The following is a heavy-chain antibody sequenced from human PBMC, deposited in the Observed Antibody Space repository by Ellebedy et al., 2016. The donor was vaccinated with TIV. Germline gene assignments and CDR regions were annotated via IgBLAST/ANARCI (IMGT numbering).Heavy chain of an antibody. D-gene: IGHD6-6*01. CDR1: GFTVSSNY. V-gene: IGHV3-53*01. J-gene: IGHJ6*02. CDR2: IYSGGST. Sequence: PGGSLRLSCAASGFTVSSNYMSWVRQAPGKGLEWVSVIYSGGSTYYADAVKGRFTISRDNSKNTLYLQMNSLRAEDTAVYYCARRPNYYGMEVWGQGTTVTVSS. CDR3: ARRPNYYGMEV.